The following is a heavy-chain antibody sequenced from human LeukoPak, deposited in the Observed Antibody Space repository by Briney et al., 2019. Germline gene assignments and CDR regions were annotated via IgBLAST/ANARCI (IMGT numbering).Heavy chain of an antibody. CDR2: VSYDGSDK. CDR1: GFTFSNYG. J-gene: IGHJ4*02. D-gene: IGHD3-22*01. V-gene: IGHV3-30*03. CDR3: ARDLPQIEY. Sequence: PGGSLRLSCAASGFTFSNYGMLWVRQAPGKGLDWVAVVSYDGSDKHYADSVKGRFTISRDNAKNSLYLQMNSLRAEDTALYYCARDLPQIEYWGQGTLVTVSS.